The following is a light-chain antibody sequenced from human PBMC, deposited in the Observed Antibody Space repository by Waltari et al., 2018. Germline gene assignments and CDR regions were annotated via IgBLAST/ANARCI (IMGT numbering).Light chain of an antibody. CDR2: EVT. V-gene: IGLV2-14*01. J-gene: IGLJ3*02. CDR3: TSFTTRTTWV. CDR1: STAVGAYKF. Sequence: QSALTQPASVSGSPGQSRTTPCTGPSTAVGAYKFVSWYQHPAGEAPQLILYEVTNRPSGVSDRFSGSKSGNTASLTISGLQAEDEADYHCTSFTTRTTWVFGGGTKLTVL.